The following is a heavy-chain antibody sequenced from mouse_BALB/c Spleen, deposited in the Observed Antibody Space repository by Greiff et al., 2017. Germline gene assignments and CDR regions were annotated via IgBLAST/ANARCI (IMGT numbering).Heavy chain of an antibody. CDR2: IYPGNSDT. Sequence: EVQLQQSGTVLARPGASVKMSCKASGYTFTSYWMHWVKQRPGQGLEWIGAIYPGNSDTSYNQKFKGKAKLTAVTSTSTAYMELSSLTNEDSAVYYCTRGDRYDEGYPMDYWGQGTSVTVSS. CDR3: TRGDRYDEGYPMDY. D-gene: IGHD2-14*01. V-gene: IGHV1-5*01. J-gene: IGHJ4*01. CDR1: GYTFTSYW.